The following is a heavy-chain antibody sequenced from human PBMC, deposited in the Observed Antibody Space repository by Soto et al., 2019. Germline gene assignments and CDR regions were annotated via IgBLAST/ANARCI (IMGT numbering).Heavy chain of an antibody. Sequence: ASVKVSCKASGYTFTSYYMHWVRQAPGQGLEWMGIINPSGGSTSYAQKFQGRVTMTRDTSTSTVYMELSSLRSEDTAVYYCARDSLVGGVVVPAAMEGRYYMDVWGKGTTVTVSS. V-gene: IGHV1-46*03. CDR1: GYTFTSYY. CDR3: ARDSLVGGVVVPAAMEGRYYMDV. J-gene: IGHJ6*03. D-gene: IGHD2-2*01. CDR2: INPSGGST.